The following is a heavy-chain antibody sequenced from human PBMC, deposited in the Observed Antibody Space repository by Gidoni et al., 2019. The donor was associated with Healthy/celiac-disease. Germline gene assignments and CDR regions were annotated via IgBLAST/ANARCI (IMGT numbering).Heavy chain of an antibody. V-gene: IGHV1-46*01. J-gene: IGHJ3*02. CDR1: GYTFTSYY. CDR2: INPSGGST. CDR3: ASLSVVPAAIGAFDI. Sequence: QVQLVQSGAEVKKPGASVKVSCKASGYTFTSYYMHWVRQAPGQGLEWMGIINPSGGSTSYAQKFQGRVTMTRDTSTSTVYMELSSLRSEDTAVYYCASLSVVPAAIGAFDIWGQGTMVTVSS. D-gene: IGHD2-2*02.